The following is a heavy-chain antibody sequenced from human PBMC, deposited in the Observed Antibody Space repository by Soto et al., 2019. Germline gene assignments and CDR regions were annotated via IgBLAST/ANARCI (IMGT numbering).Heavy chain of an antibody. J-gene: IGHJ5*02. Sequence: QVQLNQWGAGLLKPSETLSLTCAVYNGSFSGFYWSWIRQTPGKGLEWLGEINHSGGANYNPSLRSRVSLSVDTTKNQFSLKLSSVTAADTAIYYCARVPWATLTTGHWFDPWGQGTLVTVSS. CDR2: INHSGGA. CDR3: ARVPWATLTTGHWFDP. CDR1: NGSFSGFY. D-gene: IGHD4-17*01. V-gene: IGHV4-34*01.